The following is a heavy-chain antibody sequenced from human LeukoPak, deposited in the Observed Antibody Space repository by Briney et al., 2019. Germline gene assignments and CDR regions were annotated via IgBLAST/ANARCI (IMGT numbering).Heavy chain of an antibody. Sequence: SETLSLTCTVSGGSISSYYWSWIRHPPGKGLEWIGYIYYSGSTNYNPSLKSRVTISVDTSKNQFSLKLSSVTAADTAVYYCARDQWIQLWPHGMDVWGQGTTVTVSS. D-gene: IGHD5-18*01. J-gene: IGHJ6*02. CDR3: ARDQWIQLWPHGMDV. CDR2: IYYSGST. V-gene: IGHV4-59*01. CDR1: GGSISSYY.